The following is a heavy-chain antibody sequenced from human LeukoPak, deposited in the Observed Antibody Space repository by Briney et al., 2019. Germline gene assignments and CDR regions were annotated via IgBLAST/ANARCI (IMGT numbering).Heavy chain of an antibody. D-gene: IGHD2-2*02. CDR3: AKGCSGSNCNSAFDY. Sequence: GRSLRLSCAASGFTFSTYGMHWVRQAPGKGLEWVAVIWFDGSNKYYADSVKGRFTISRDNSKNMLYLQMNSLRAEDTATYYCAKGCSGSNCNSAFDYWGQGTLVTVSS. CDR2: IWFDGSNK. V-gene: IGHV3-33*06. CDR1: GFTFSTYG. J-gene: IGHJ4*02.